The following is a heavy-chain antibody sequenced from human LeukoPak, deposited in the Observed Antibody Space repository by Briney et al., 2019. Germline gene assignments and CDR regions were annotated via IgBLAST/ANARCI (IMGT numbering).Heavy chain of an antibody. V-gene: IGHV3-21*01. J-gene: IGHJ4*02. CDR1: GFTFSAYN. D-gene: IGHD3-10*01. Sequence: PGGSLRLSCAASGFTFSAYNMNWVRQAPGKGLEWVSSIHITSDWIYYADSVKGRFTISRDSAKNSLYLQMNSLRAEDTAVYYCARDAWGFGELFAPSLSDYWGQGTLVTVSS. CDR2: IHITSDWI. CDR3: ARDAWGFGELFAPSLSDY.